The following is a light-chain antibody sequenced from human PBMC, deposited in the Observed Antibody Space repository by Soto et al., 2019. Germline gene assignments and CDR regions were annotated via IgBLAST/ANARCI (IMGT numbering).Light chain of an antibody. J-gene: IGLJ1*01. CDR2: EVN. CDR3: SSYTSSGTLYV. CDR1: SSDVGGYTY. V-gene: IGLV2-14*01. Sequence: QSVLTQPASVSGSPRQSITISCTGASSDVGGYTYVSWYQQHPGKAPKLMIYEVNNRPSGVSNRFSGSKSGNTASLTISGLQAEDEADYYCSSYTSSGTLYVFGTGTKVTVL.